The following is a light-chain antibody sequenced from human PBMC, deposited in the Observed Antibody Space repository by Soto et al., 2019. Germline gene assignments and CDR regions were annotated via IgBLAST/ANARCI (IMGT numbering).Light chain of an antibody. J-gene: IGKJ1*01. V-gene: IGKV3-20*01. Sequence: EIVMTQSPATLSVSPGERATLSCRASQSVSSSYLAWYQQKPGQAPRLLFYGASSRATGIPDRFSGSGSGTDFTLTISRLEPEDFAVYYCQQYGSSGTFGQGTKVDIK. CDR3: QQYGSSGT. CDR1: QSVSSSY. CDR2: GAS.